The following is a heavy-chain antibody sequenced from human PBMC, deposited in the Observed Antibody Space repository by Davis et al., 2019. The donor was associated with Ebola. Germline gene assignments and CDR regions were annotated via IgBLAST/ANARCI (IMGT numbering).Heavy chain of an antibody. CDR3: ARRDGYYFDY. Sequence: MPSETLSLTCTVSGGSISSYYWGWIRQPPGKGLEWIGSIYYSGSTYYNPSLKSRVTISVDTSKNQFSLKLSSVTAADTAVYYCARRDGYYFDYWGQGTLVTVSS. D-gene: IGHD6-25*01. CDR1: GGSISSYY. V-gene: IGHV4-39*01. CDR2: IYYSGST. J-gene: IGHJ4*02.